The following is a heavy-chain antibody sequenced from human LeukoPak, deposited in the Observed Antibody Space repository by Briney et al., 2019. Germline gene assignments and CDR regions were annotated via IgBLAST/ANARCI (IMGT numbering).Heavy chain of an antibody. V-gene: IGHV3-23*01. J-gene: IGHJ4*02. CDR1: GITLSNYG. D-gene: IGHD3-22*01. CDR3: AKRGVVIRVILVGFHKEAYYFDS. Sequence: GGSLRLSCAVSGITLSNYGMSWVRQAPGKGLEWVAGISDSGGRTNYADSVKGRFTISRDNPKNTLYLQMNSLRAEDTAVYFCAKRGVVIRVILVGFHKEAYYFDSWGQEALVTVSS. CDR2: ISDSGGRT.